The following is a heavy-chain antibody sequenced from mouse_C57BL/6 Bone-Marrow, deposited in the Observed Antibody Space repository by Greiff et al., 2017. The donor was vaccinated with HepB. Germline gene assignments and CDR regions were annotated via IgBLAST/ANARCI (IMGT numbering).Heavy chain of an antibody. D-gene: IGHD2-4*01. CDR2: ISSGSSTI. CDR3: ARPYDYDVWFAY. J-gene: IGHJ3*01. CDR1: GFTFSDYG. Sequence: DVKLVESGGGLVKPGGSLKLSCAASGFTFSDYGMHWVRQAPEKGLEWVAYISSGSSTIYYADTVKGRFTIARDNAKNTLFLKMTSLRSEDTAMYYCARPYDYDVWFAYWGQGTLVTVSA. V-gene: IGHV5-17*01.